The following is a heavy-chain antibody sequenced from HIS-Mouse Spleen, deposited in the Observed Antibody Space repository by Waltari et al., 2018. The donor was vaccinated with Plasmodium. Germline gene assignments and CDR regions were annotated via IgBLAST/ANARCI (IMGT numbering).Heavy chain of an antibody. CDR1: GGSFSGYS. CDR3: ARGPGDIVATTFDY. Sequence: QVQLQQWGAGLLKPSETLSIICAVYGGSFSGYSWTWICTPPGKGLEWIGEINHSGSTNYNPSLKSRVTISVDTSKNQFSLKLSSVTAADTAVYYCARGPGDIVATTFDYWGQGTLVTVSS. CDR2: INHSGST. D-gene: IGHD5-12*01. J-gene: IGHJ4*02. V-gene: IGHV4-34*01.